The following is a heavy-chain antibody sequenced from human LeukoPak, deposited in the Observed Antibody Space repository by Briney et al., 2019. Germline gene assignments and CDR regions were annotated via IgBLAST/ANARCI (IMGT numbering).Heavy chain of an antibody. V-gene: IGHV1-2*02. J-gene: IGHJ4*02. CDR2: INPNSGGT. CDR1: GYTFTGYY. D-gene: IGHD1-26*01. Sequence: ASVKVSCKASGYTFTGYYIHWVRQAPGQGLVWMGWINPNSGGTNYAQNFQGRVTMTRDTYISTAYMELSRLRSDDTAVYYCARDLVSGSFWGYFDYWGQGTLVTVSS. CDR3: ARDLVSGSFWGYFDY.